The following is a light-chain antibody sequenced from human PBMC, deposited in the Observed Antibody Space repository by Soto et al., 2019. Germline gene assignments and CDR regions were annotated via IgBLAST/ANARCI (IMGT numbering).Light chain of an antibody. CDR1: QSVSSGY. J-gene: IGKJ3*01. CDR2: GTS. CDR3: QQYGSQGT. V-gene: IGKV3-20*01. Sequence: EIVLTQSPGTLSLSPGERATLSCRASQSVSSGYLAWYQQKPGQAPRLLIYGTSTRATGIPDRFSGGGSGTDFTLTITRLEPEDFAVYYCQQYGSQGTFGPGTKVDIK.